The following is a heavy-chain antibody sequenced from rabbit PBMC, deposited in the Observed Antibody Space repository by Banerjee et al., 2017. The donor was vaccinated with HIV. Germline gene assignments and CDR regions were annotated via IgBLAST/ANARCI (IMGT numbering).Heavy chain of an antibody. V-gene: IGHV1S45*01. J-gene: IGHJ2*01. D-gene: IGHD6-1*01. CDR3: ARDLTCVIGCDFAC. CDR1: GFSFSSNW. CDR2: IDTNDGDT. Sequence: LEESGGGLVKPGGTLTLTCTVSGFSFSSNWICWVRQAPGKGLEWIACIDTNDGDTDYANWPTGRFPISKTASTTVTLQITSLTAADTDTYVCARDLTCVIGCDFACWCPGTLDTVS.